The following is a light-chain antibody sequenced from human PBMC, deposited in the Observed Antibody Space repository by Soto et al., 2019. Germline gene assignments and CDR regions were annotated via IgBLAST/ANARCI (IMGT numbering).Light chain of an antibody. V-gene: IGLV2-14*01. CDR2: EVT. CDR1: SSDVGGYNY. CDR3: TSYTSSNTLGV. Sequence: QSVLTQPASVSGSPGQSITISCTGTSSDVGGYNYVSWYQQHPGQAPELMIYEVTNRPSGVSNRFSGSRSGNTASLTISGLQADDEADYYCTSYTSSNTLGVFGTGTKVTVL. J-gene: IGLJ1*01.